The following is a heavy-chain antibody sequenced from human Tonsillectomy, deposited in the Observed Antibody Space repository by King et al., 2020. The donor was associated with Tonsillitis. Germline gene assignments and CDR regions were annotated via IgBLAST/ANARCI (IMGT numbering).Heavy chain of an antibody. Sequence: EVQLVQSGGGLVQPGRSLRLSCVASGFTFDDYVMQWVRNRPGKGLEWVSGINYNSGSIGYANSVKGRFTTSRDNAKNSLYLQMNSLRAEDTALYYCAKDRNPYGSGSYPLDAFDIWGQGTMVTVSS. CDR1: GFTFDDYV. J-gene: IGHJ3*02. V-gene: IGHV3-9*01. CDR3: AKDRNPYGSGSYPLDAFDI. CDR2: INYNSGSI. D-gene: IGHD3-10*01.